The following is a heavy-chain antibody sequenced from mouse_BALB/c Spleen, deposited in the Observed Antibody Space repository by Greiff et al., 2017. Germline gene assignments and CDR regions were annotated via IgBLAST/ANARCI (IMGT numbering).Heavy chain of an antibody. CDR1: GFTFSSYG. CDR2: ISSGGSYT. Sequence: EVHLVESGGDLVKPGGSLKLSCAASGFTFSSYGMSWVRQTPDKRLEWVATISSGGSYTYYPDSVKGRFTISRDNAKNTLYLQMSSLKSEDTAMYYCARKKLAYWGQGTLVTVSA. J-gene: IGHJ3*01. V-gene: IGHV5-6*01. CDR3: ARKKLAY.